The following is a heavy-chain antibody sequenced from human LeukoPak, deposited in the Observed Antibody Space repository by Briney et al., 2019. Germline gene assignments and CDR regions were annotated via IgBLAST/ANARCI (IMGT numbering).Heavy chain of an antibody. Sequence: SETLSPTCTVSGGSISSHYWTWIRQPPGKGLEWIGYIYYSGTINYNPSLKSRVTISVDTSKNQFSLKLTSVTAADTAVYYCARDRTSCLDYWGQGTLVTVSS. J-gene: IGHJ4*02. V-gene: IGHV4-59*11. D-gene: IGHD2-2*01. CDR2: IYYSGTI. CDR3: ARDRTSCLDY. CDR1: GGSISSHY.